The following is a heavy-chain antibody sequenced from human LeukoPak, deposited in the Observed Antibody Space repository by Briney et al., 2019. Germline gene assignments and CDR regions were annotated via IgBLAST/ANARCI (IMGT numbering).Heavy chain of an antibody. V-gene: IGHV3-7*01. CDR2: IRGDGGET. CDR1: GFTFSREW. J-gene: IGHJ3*02. D-gene: IGHD3-16*01. Sequence: PGGSLRLSCAASGFTFSREWMVWVRQAPGKGLQYVAHIRGDGGETFHLDPVRGRFTISRDNAKSSLYLQMNSLRVDDTGVYYFARYNDLSMGESCHIWRQGTKVTVSS. CDR3: ARYNDLSMGESCHI.